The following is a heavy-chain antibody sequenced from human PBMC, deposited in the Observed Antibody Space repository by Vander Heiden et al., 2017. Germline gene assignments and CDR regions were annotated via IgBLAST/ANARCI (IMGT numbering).Heavy chain of an antibody. CDR3: ARDYYGSGNQLDY. Sequence: QVQLVESRGCVVQLGRSLRLSCAALGFTFSSYAMHWVRQAPGKGVEWVAVISYDGSNKYYADSVKGRFTISRDNPKNTLYLQMNSLRAEDTAVYYCARDYYGSGNQLDYWGQGTLVTVSS. D-gene: IGHD3-10*01. J-gene: IGHJ4*02. CDR1: GFTFSSYA. CDR2: ISYDGSNK. V-gene: IGHV3-30*04.